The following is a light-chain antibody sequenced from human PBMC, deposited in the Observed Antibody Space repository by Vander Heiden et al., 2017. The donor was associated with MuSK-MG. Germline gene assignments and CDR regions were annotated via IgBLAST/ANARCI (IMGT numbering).Light chain of an antibody. V-gene: IGKV1-33*01. Sequence: SSLSASVGDRVTITCQASQDISNYLNWYQQKPGKAPKLLIYDASNLETGVPSRFSGSGSGTDFTFTISSLQPEDIATYYCQQDDNLPYTFGQGTKLEIK. CDR1: QDISNY. J-gene: IGKJ2*01. CDR2: DAS. CDR3: QQDDNLPYT.